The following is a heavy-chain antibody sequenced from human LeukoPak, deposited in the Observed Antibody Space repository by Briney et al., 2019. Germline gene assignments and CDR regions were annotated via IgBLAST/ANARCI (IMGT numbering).Heavy chain of an antibody. J-gene: IGHJ6*02. CDR1: GDSVSSNSAA. Sequence: SQTLSLTCAISGDSVSSNSAAWNWIRQSPSRGLEWLGRTYYRSKWYNDYAVSVKSRITINPDTSKNQFSLQLTSVTPEDTAVYYCARGYCSSTSCLHYYYYYGMDVWGQGTTVTVSS. V-gene: IGHV6-1*01. CDR3: ARGYCSSTSCLHYYYYYGMDV. CDR2: TYYRSKWYN. D-gene: IGHD2-2*01.